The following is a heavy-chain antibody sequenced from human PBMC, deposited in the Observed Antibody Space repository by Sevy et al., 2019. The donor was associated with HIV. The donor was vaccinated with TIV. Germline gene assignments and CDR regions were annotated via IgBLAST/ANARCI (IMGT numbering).Heavy chain of an antibody. CDR2: FSFGCGKI. CDR1: GFTFSNYA. CDR3: AREGCSKPHDY. J-gene: IGHJ4*02. V-gene: IGHV3-23*01. D-gene: IGHD2-2*01. Sequence: GGSLRLSCAASGFTFSNYAMSWVRQAPGKWLEWVSTFSFGCGKINYADSVKGRFTISRDNSKNTLYLQINSLRAEDTALYYCAREGCSKPHDYWGQGTLVAVSS.